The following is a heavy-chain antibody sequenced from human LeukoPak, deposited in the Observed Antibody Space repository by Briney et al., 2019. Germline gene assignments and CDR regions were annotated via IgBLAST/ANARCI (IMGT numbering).Heavy chain of an antibody. CDR3: ARHPIAAGGAYNWFDP. CDR2: IYPHDSNT. J-gene: IGHJ5*02. V-gene: IGHV5-51*01. CDR1: EYSFTSYW. D-gene: IGHD6-13*01. Sequence: GESLKISCKGSEYSFTSYWIGWVRQMPGKGLEWMGIIYPHDSNTIHSPSFQGQVTISVDTSINTAYLQWISLKASDTAMYYCARHPIAAGGAYNWFDPWGQGTLVTVSS.